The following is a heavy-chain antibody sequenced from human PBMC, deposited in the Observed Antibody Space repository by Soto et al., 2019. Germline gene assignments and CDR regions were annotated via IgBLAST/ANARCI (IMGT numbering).Heavy chain of an antibody. CDR3: ARLPKGSLVTG. CDR2: ISSSGDRI. V-gene: IGHV3-48*02. CDR1: GFRFSDHS. Sequence: GGSLRLSCVGSGFRFSDHSMHWVRRAPGTGLQWLSYISSSGDRIHYTDSVRGRFTVSRDNAKNSLFLRMNSLRDDDTAMYYCARLPKGSLVTGWGQGTQVTVSS. D-gene: IGHD2-21*02. J-gene: IGHJ4*02.